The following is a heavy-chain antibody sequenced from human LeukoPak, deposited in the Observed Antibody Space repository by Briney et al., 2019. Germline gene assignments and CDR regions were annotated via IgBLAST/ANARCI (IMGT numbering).Heavy chain of an antibody. Sequence: SGTLSLTCAVSGGSISSSNWWSWVRQPPGKGLEWMGEIYHSGSTNYNPSLKSRATISVDKSKNQFSLKLSSVTAADTAVYYCARGDEGYCSSTSCRYYYYYGMDVWGQGTTVTVSS. V-gene: IGHV4-4*02. D-gene: IGHD2-2*01. CDR1: GGSISSSNW. CDR2: IYHSGST. J-gene: IGHJ6*02. CDR3: ARGDEGYCSSTSCRYYYYYGMDV.